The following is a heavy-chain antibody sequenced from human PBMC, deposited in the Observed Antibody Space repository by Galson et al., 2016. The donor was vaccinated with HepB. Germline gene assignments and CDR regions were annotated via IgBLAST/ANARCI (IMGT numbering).Heavy chain of an antibody. D-gene: IGHD2-2*01. CDR1: GGSVSGGNYY. V-gene: IGHV4-61*01. J-gene: IGHJ4*02. CDR3: ARCQRTEVAVAMVFDY. CDR2: IYYSGST. Sequence: SETLSLTCIVSGGSVSGGNYYWSWIRQSPGKGLEWIGYIYYSGSTTYNPSLENRVTISLDTSKNQFSLNLTSVTAADTAVYHCARCQRTEVAVAMVFDYWGQGALVTVSS.